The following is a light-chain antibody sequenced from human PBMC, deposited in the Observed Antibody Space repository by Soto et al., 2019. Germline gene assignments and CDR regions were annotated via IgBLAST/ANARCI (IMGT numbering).Light chain of an antibody. CDR1: SSDVGSYNL. V-gene: IGLV2-23*02. J-gene: IGLJ2*01. Sequence: QSALTQPASVSGSPGQSITISCTGTSSDVGSYNLVSWYQQHPGKATKLMIYEVIKRPSGVSNRFSGYKSGNTASLTISGLQAEDEADYYCCSYERNSVVLGGGTKVNVL. CDR2: EVI. CDR3: CSYERNSVV.